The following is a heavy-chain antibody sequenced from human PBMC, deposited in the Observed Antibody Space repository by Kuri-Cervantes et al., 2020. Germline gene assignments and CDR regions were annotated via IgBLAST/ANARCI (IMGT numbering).Heavy chain of an antibody. D-gene: IGHD6-19*01. CDR1: GFTFSSHS. J-gene: IGHJ4*02. CDR2: ISISGGSI. Sequence: LSLTCAASGFTFSSHSLNWVRQAPGRGLEWVSYISISGGSIYYADFVKGRFTISRDNAHNSLYLQMNDLRPDDTAVYYCARDPPNSGWYIDLFDYWGQGALVTVSS. CDR3: ARDPPNSGWYIDLFDY. V-gene: IGHV3-48*01.